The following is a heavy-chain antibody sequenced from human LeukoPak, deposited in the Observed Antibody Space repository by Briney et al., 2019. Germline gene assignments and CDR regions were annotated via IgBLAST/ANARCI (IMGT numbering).Heavy chain of an antibody. D-gene: IGHD3-3*01. CDR1: GITFSSYA. J-gene: IGHJ3*02. CDR3: AMEGFDI. V-gene: IGHV3-23*01. CDR2: ISASGHIS. Sequence: GGSLRLSCAASGITFSSYAISWIRQAPGKGLEWVSIISASGHISNYAESVKGRFTISRGNSKNTLYLQMNSLRVEDTAIYYCAMEGFDIWGQGTMVTVSS.